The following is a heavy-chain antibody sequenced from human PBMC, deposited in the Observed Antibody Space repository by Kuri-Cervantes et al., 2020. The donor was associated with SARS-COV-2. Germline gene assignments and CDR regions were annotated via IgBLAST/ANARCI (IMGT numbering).Heavy chain of an antibody. Sequence: SETLSLTCAVYGGSLSGYYWSWIRQPPGKGLEWIGEINHSGSTNYNPSLKSRVTISVDTSKNQFSLKLSSVTAADTAVYYCARGPTMARGAVRGDYWGQGTLVAVSS. V-gene: IGHV4-34*01. J-gene: IGHJ4*02. CDR2: INHSGST. CDR3: ARGPTMARGAVRGDY. CDR1: GGSLSGYY. D-gene: IGHD3-10*01.